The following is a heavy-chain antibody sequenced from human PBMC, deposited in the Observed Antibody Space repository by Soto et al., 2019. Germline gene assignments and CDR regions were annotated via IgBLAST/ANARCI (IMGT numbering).Heavy chain of an antibody. CDR1: GFTFSSYA. D-gene: IGHD2-15*01. CDR2: ISGSGGST. CDR3: AKDGVENYYCYYMDV. J-gene: IGHJ6*03. Sequence: LSLTCAASGFTFSSYAMSWVRQAPGKGLEWVSGISGSGGSTDYADSVKGRFTISRDNPKNTLYLQMNSLRAEDTAVYYCAKDGVENYYCYYMDVWGKGTTVTVSS. V-gene: IGHV3-23*01.